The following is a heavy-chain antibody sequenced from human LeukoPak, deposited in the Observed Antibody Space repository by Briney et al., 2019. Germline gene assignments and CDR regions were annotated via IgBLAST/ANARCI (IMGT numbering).Heavy chain of an antibody. J-gene: IGHJ3*01. CDR2: TFSTGST. Sequence: PSETLSLTCTVSGDSVSSTSYYWGWIRQPPGKGLEWIGSTFSTGSTYYNPSFKRRVTISLDTSYNQFSLKMTSVTAADTAVYYCARDWRLIRSPGFDVWGQGIMVTVSS. CDR3: ARDWRLIRSPGFDV. CDR1: GDSVSSTSYY. V-gene: IGHV4-39*07.